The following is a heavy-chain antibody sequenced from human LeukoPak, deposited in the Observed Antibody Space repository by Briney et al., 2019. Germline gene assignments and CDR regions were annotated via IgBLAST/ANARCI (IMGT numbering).Heavy chain of an antibody. CDR3: ATSFASSSWHRNWFDP. J-gene: IGHJ5*02. V-gene: IGHV4-34*01. Sequence: PSETLSLTCAVYGGSFSGYYWSWIRQPPGMGLEWIGEINHSGSTNYNPSLKSRVTISVDTSKNQFSLKLSSVTAADTAVYYCATSFASSSWHRNWFDPWGEGTLVTVSS. D-gene: IGHD6-13*01. CDR2: INHSGST. CDR1: GGSFSGYY.